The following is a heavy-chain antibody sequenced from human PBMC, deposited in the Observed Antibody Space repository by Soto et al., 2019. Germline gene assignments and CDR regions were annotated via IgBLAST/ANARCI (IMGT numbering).Heavy chain of an antibody. D-gene: IGHD1-26*01. CDR1: EFALTTYT. CDR2: INGRSNYK. Sequence: GGSLRLSCVASEFALTTYTMNWVRQAPGTGLEWVSSINGRSNYKYYSDSVKGRFTVSRDNAQNSLFLQMSRLGPEDTAVYYCVREDGVVGASSGFDSWGQGTLVTVSS. J-gene: IGHJ4*02. V-gene: IGHV3-21*01. CDR3: VREDGVVGASSGFDS.